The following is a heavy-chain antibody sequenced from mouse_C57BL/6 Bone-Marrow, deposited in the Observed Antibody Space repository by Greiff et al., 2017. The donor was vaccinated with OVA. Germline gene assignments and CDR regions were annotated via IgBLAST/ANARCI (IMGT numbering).Heavy chain of an antibody. Sequence: QVQLQQPGAELVRPGASVKLSCTASGYTFTSYWMHWVKQRPEQGLEWIGVIDPSDSYTKYAQKFKGKATLTVDTSSSTAYMQLSSLTSEDFSVYYCASSSSRFTYWGQGTLVTVSA. CDR1: GYTFTSYW. CDR2: IDPSDSYT. CDR3: ASSSSRFTY. V-gene: IGHV1-59*01. J-gene: IGHJ3*01. D-gene: IGHD1-2*01.